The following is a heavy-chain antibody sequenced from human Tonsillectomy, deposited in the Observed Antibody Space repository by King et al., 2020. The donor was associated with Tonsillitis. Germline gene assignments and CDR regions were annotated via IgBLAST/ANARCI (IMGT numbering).Heavy chain of an antibody. J-gene: IGHJ5*02. CDR3: ARKFVMVLNWFDP. D-gene: IGHD2-21*01. CDR1: GGSFSGYY. CDR2: INHSRIT. V-gene: IGHV4-34*01. Sequence: VQLQQWGAGLLKPSETLSLTCAVYGGSFSGYYWNWIRQPPGKGLEWIGEINHSRITNYNPSLKSRVTISVDTSKNQFSLQLSSVTAADTAVYYCARKFVMVLNWFDPWGQGTLVTVSS.